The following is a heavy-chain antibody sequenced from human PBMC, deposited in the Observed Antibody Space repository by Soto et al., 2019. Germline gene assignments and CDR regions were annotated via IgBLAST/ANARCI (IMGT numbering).Heavy chain of an antibody. V-gene: IGHV3-30*18. CDR1: GFTFSSYG. Sequence: QVQLVESGGGVVQPGRSLRLSCAASGFTFSSYGMHWVRQAPGKGLEWVAVISYDGSNKYYADSVKGRFTISRDNSKNTLYLQMNSLRAEDTAVYYCAKEQAYYSSSWDYWGQGTLVAVSS. CDR3: AKEQAYYSSSWDY. CDR2: ISYDGSNK. J-gene: IGHJ4*02. D-gene: IGHD6-13*01.